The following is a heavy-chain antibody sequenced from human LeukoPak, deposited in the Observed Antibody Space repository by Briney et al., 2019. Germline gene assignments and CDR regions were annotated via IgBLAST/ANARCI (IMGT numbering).Heavy chain of an antibody. J-gene: IGHJ4*02. CDR2: MNPYSGDR. CDR1: GYTFTSYH. V-gene: IGHV1-8*03. Sequence: ASVKVSCKTSGYTFTSYHINWVRQATGQGLEWMGWMNPYSGDRGYAQKFQGRVSITSDTSISTAYMELRSLSSDDTAVYFCARTTSLTASGYDYWGQGTLVTVSS. D-gene: IGHD4-17*01. CDR3: ARTTSLTASGYDY.